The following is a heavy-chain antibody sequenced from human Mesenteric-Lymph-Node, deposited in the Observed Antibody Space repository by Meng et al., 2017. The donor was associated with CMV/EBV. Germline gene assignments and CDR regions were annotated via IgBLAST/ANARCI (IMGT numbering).Heavy chain of an antibody. CDR2: INPNSGGT. CDR3: ARDWGSGY. V-gene: IGHV1-2*02. D-gene: IGHD3-16*01. CDR1: GYTFTTYY. Sequence: ASAKVSCKASGYTFTTYYIHWVRQAPGQGLEWMGWINPNSGGTNYAQKFQGRVTMTRDTSITTAYMELSRLRSDDTALYYCARDWGSGYWGQGTLVTVSS. J-gene: IGHJ4*02.